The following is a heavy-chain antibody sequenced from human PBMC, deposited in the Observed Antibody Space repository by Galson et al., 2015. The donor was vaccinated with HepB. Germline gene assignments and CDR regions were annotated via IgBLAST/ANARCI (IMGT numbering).Heavy chain of an antibody. J-gene: IGHJ6*02. D-gene: IGHD2-15*01. CDR2: INPNSGGT. V-gene: IGHV1-2*04. CDR3: ARGLEVVAAFLGMDV. CDR1: GYTFTGYY. Sequence: SVKVSCKASGYTFTGYYMHWVRQAPGQGLEWMGWINPNSGGTNYAQKFQGWVTMTRDTSISTAYMELSRLRSDDTAVYYCARGLEVVAAFLGMDVWGQGTTVTVSS.